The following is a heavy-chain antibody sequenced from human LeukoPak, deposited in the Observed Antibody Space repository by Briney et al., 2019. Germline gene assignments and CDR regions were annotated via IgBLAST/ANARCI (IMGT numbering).Heavy chain of an antibody. J-gene: IGHJ4*02. CDR1: GFTFSSYG. D-gene: IGHD2-21*01. CDR3: AKDLVVVPDY. V-gene: IGHV3-30*18. CDR2: ISYDGSNK. Sequence: GGSLRLSCAASGFTFSSYGMHWVRQAPGKGLEWVAVISYDGSNKYYADSVKGRFPISRDNSKNTLYLQMNSLRGEDTAVYYCAKDLVVVPDYWGQGTLVTASS.